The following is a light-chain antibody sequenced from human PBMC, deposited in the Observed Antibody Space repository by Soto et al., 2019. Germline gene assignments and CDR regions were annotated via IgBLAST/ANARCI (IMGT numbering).Light chain of an antibody. J-gene: IGLJ1*01. CDR1: SSDVGGYNY. CDR2: EVS. CDR3: SSYTSSSTLV. V-gene: IGLV2-14*01. Sequence: QSALTQPASVSGSPGLSITISCTGTSSDVGGYNYVSWYQQHPGKAPKLMIYEVSNRPSGVSNRFSGSKSGNTASLTISGLQVEDEADYYCSSYTSSSTLVFGTGTKLTVL.